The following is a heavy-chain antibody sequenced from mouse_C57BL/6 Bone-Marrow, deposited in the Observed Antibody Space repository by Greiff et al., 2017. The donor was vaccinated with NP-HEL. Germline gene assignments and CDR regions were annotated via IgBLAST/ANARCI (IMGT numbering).Heavy chain of an antibody. CDR1: GFTFSNYW. Sequence: EVKLVESGGGLVQPGGSMKLSCVASGFTFSNYWMNWVRQSPEKGLEWVAQIRLKSDNYATHYAESVKGRFTISRDDSKSSVYLQMNNLRAEDTGIYYCTGDGYYMDAMDYWGQGTSVTVSS. CDR2: IRLKSDNYAT. CDR3: TGDGYYMDAMDY. J-gene: IGHJ4*01. D-gene: IGHD2-3*01. V-gene: IGHV6-3*01.